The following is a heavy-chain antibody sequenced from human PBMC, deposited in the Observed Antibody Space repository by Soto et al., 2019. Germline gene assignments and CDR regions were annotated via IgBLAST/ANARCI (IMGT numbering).Heavy chain of an antibody. Sequence: QVQLVQSGAEVKKPGSSVKVSCKASGGTFSSYAISWVRQAPGQGLEWMGGIIPIFGTANYAQKFQGRVTITADESTSTAYKELSSMRSEDTVVYYCARDSDRGNAFDIWGQGTMVTVSS. CDR1: GGTFSSYA. CDR2: IIPIFGTA. D-gene: IGHD3-16*01. J-gene: IGHJ3*02. CDR3: ARDSDRGNAFDI. V-gene: IGHV1-69*01.